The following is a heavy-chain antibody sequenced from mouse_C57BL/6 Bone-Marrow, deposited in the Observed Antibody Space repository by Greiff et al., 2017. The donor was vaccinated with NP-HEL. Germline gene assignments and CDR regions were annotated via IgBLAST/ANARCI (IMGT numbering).Heavy chain of an antibody. CDR1: EFDFPSYD. V-gene: IGHV5-2*01. CDR2: INSDGGST. Sequence: EVHLVESGGGLVQPGESLKLSCASTEFDFPSYDMSWVRQTPEKRLELVAAINSDGGSTYYPDTMERRFIISRDNTKKTLYLQMSSLRSEYTALYYCARHITTADYWGQGTTLTVSS. CDR3: ARHITTADY. D-gene: IGHD1-1*01. J-gene: IGHJ2*01.